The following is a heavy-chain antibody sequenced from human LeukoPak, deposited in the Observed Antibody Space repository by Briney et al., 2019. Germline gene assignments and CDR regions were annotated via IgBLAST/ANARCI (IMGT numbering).Heavy chain of an antibody. CDR1: GFIFSSYS. D-gene: IGHD6-13*01. J-gene: IGHJ6*02. Sequence: PGGSLRLSCAASGFIFSSYSMSWVRQAPGMGLGWVAVITGSGGNTYYADSVKGRFTIPKDNSKNTVYLQMSSLRVDDTAVYYCAKAASSSWPSYYFGMDVWGQGTTVTVSS. V-gene: IGHV3-23*01. CDR3: AKAASSSWPSYYFGMDV. CDR2: ITGSGGNT.